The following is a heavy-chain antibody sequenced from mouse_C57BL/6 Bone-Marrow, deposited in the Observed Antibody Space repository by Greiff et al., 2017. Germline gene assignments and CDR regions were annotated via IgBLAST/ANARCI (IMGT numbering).Heavy chain of an antibody. CDR3: ARGGQLRLPYYFDY. Sequence: QVQLQQSGAELMKPGASVKLSCKATGYTFTGYWIEWVKQRPGHGLEWIGEILPGSGGTNYNEKFKGKATFTADTSSNTAYMQLSSLTTEDSAIYYCARGGQLRLPYYFDYWGQGTTLTVSS. D-gene: IGHD3-2*02. J-gene: IGHJ2*01. V-gene: IGHV1-9*01. CDR1: GYTFTGYW. CDR2: ILPGSGGT.